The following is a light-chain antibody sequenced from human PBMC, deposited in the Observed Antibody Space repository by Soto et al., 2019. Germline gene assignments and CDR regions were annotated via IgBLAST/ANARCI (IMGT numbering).Light chain of an antibody. CDR3: QQYGRTSWT. CDR1: QSVSTNL. CDR2: GAS. V-gene: IGKV3-20*01. J-gene: IGKJ1*01. Sequence: EIVLTQSPGTLSLSPGEGATLSCRASQSVSTNLFAWYQQKPGQAPRLLIYGASTRATGIPDRFSGSWSGTDFTHTISRLEPEDFAVYYGQQYGRTSWTFGQGTKVVIK.